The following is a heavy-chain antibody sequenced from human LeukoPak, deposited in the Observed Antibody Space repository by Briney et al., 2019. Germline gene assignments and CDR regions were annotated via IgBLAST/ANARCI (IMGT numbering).Heavy chain of an antibody. Sequence: SETLSLTCTVSGGSISSGGYYWRWIRQPPGKGLEWIGYIYHSGSTYYNPSLKSRVTISVDRSKNQYSLKLSSVTAADTAVYYCARLVYDFWSGYYLDYWGQGTLVTVSS. D-gene: IGHD3-3*01. CDR1: GGSISSGGYY. CDR2: IYHSGST. J-gene: IGHJ4*02. V-gene: IGHV4-30-2*01. CDR3: ARLVYDFWSGYYLDY.